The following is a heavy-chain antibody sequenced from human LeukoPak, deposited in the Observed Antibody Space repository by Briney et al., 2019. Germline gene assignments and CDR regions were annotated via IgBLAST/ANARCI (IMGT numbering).Heavy chain of an antibody. D-gene: IGHD6-13*01. CDR2: IYYSGST. V-gene: IGHV4-59*01. J-gene: IGHJ4*02. Sequence: PSETLSLTCTVSGGSISSYYWSWIRQPPGKGLEWIGYIYYSGSTNYNPSLKSRVTISVDTSKNQFSLKLSSVTAADTAVYYCARALSRCSSFVDYWGQGTLVTVSS. CDR1: GGSISSYY. CDR3: ARALSRCSSFVDY.